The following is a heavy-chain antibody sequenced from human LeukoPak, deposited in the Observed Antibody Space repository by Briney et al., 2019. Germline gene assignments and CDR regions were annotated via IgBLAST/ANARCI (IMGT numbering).Heavy chain of an antibody. CDR3: ATGGSEYRSDWFDS. D-gene: IGHD5-18*01. J-gene: IGHJ5*01. V-gene: IGHV3-48*01. CDR1: GFRFSSYD. Sequence: GGSLRLSCVGSGFRFSSYDMNWVRQAPGRGLEWLSYLTRTSSATWYADSVKGRFTIFRDNAKSSLYLQMNSLRVEDTAVYYCATGGSEYRSDWFDSWGQGTLANVAS. CDR2: LTRTSSAT.